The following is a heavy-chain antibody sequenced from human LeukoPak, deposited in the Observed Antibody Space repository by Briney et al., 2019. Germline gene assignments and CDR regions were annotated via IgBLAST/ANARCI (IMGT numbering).Heavy chain of an antibody. Sequence: GGSLRLSCAASGFTFSSYGMHWVRQAPGKGLEWVAVISYDGSNKYYADSVKGRFTISRDNSKNTLYLQMNSLRAEDTAVYYCAKSYGSGSYYPLFDWGQGTLVTVSS. CDR2: ISYDGSNK. CDR3: AKSYGSGSYYPLFD. V-gene: IGHV3-33*05. J-gene: IGHJ4*02. D-gene: IGHD3-10*01. CDR1: GFTFSSYG.